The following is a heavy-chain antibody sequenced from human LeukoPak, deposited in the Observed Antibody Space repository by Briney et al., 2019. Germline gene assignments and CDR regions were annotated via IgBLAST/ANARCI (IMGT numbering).Heavy chain of an antibody. CDR3: ARVRAYCGGDCYPVYFDY. D-gene: IGHD2-21*02. CDR2: IYYSGDT. Sequence: SETLSLTCTVSGGSISSYYWSWIRQPPGKGLERIRYIYYSGDTNYNPSLKSRVTISVDTSKNQFSLKLSSVTAADTAVYYCARVRAYCGGDCYPVYFDYWGQGTLVTVSS. CDR1: GGSISSYY. J-gene: IGHJ4*02. V-gene: IGHV4-59*01.